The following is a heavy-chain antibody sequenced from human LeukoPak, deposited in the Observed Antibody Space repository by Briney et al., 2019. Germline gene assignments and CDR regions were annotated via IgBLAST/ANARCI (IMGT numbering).Heavy chain of an antibody. V-gene: IGHV3-21*01. CDR2: ISNRGSYI. Sequence: GGSLRLSCAASGFTFSSYGMTWVRQAPVKGLEWVSSISNRGSYIYYTDSVKGRFAISRDNAKNSLYLQMNSLRAEDTAVYYCARNFVTHSRGISDYWGQGTLVTVSS. CDR1: GFTFSSYG. D-gene: IGHD4-23*01. CDR3: ARNFVTHSRGISDY. J-gene: IGHJ4*02.